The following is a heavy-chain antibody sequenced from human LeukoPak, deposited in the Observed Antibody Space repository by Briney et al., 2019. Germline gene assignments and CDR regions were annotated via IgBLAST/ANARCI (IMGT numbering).Heavy chain of an antibody. CDR3: ARKAAAGNYYYYYMDV. CDR2: IYYSGST. CDR1: GGSISSHY. D-gene: IGHD6-13*01. Sequence: SETLSLTCTVSGGSISSHYWSWIRQPPEKGLEWIGYIYYSGSTNYNPSLKNRVTISVDTSKNQFSLKLSSVTAADTAVYYCARKAAAGNYYYYYMDVWGKGTTVTVSS. J-gene: IGHJ6*03. V-gene: IGHV4-59*11.